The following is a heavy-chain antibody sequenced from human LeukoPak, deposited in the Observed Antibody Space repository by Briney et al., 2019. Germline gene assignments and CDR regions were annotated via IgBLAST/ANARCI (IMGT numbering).Heavy chain of an antibody. CDR1: GFTFSSHG. Sequence: PGGSLRLSCAAPGFTFSSHGMNWVRQAPGKGLEWVSYISSSGSVVFYADSVKGRFTISRDNAKNALYLQMNSLRAEDTAVYHCAREVGYDSSPPWGQGTLVTVSS. V-gene: IGHV3-48*01. CDR3: AREVGYDSSPP. J-gene: IGHJ5*02. CDR2: ISSSGSVV. D-gene: IGHD3-3*01.